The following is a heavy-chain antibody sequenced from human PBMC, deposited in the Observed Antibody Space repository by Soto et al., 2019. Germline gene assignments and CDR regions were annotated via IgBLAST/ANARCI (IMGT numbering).Heavy chain of an antibody. CDR3: ARGGQWDFLSDY. D-gene: IGHD1-26*01. V-gene: IGHV1-18*01. CDR2: VSAYNGNT. Sequence: QVQLVQSGAEVKKPGASVKVSCMASGYTFTRYYINWVRQAPGQGLEWMGWVSAYNGNTHYEQKLQGRVTLTTDTSTSTAYMELRSLRSDATAVSFCARGGQWDFLSDYWGQGTLGTVSS. J-gene: IGHJ4*02. CDR1: GYTFTRYY.